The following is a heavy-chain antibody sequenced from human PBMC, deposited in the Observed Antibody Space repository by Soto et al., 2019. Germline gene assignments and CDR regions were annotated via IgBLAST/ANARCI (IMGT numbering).Heavy chain of an antibody. J-gene: IGHJ3*02. CDR3: AKLGGGFDAFDI. Sequence: EVQLLESGGGLVQPGGSLRLSCAASGFTFSSYAMSWVRQAPGKGLEWVSAISGSGGSTYYVDSVKGRFTISRDNSKNTLYLQMNSLRAEDTAVYYCAKLGGGFDAFDIWGQGTMVTVSS. CDR1: GFTFSSYA. V-gene: IGHV3-23*01. D-gene: IGHD3-10*01. CDR2: ISGSGGST.